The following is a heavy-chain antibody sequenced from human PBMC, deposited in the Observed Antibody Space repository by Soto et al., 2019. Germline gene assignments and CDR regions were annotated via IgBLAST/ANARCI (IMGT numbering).Heavy chain of an antibody. CDR1: GYTFSNYW. Sequence: PGESLKISCKRSGYTFSNYWIGWVRQTPEKGLEWMRIIYPGDSDTRYRPSFQGQVTISADKSITTAYLQWNSLKASDTAMYYCAGLIGTHTAPYIDYWGKGTLVTASS. CDR2: IYPGDSDT. J-gene: IGHJ4*02. CDR3: AGLIGTHTAPYIDY. V-gene: IGHV5-51*01. D-gene: IGHD1-1*01.